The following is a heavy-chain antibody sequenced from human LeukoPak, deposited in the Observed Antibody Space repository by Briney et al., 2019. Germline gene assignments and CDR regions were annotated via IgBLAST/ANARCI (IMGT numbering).Heavy chain of an antibody. J-gene: IGHJ4*02. CDR1: GGSFSGYY. Sequence: SETLSLTCAVYGGSFSGYYWSWIRQPPGKGLEWIGEINHSGSTNYNPSLKSRVTISVDTSKNQFSLKLNSVTAADTAVYYCARDHSSSSEDYWGQGTLVTVSS. CDR3: ARDHSSSSEDY. V-gene: IGHV4-34*01. CDR2: INHSGST. D-gene: IGHD6-13*01.